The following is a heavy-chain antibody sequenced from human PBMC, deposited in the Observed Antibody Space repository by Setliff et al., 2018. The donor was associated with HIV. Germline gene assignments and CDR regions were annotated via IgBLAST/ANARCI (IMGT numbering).Heavy chain of an antibody. D-gene: IGHD6-13*01. J-gene: IGHJ4*02. V-gene: IGHV3-48*01. CDR2: ISSSSSTI. CDR3: ARSRAAGCDY. Sequence: GGSLRLSCAASGLTFSSYSMNWVRQAPGKGLEWVSYISSSSSTIYYADSVKGRFTISRDNAKNSLYLQMNSLRAEDTAVYDCARSRAAGCDYWGQETLVTVSS. CDR1: GLTFSSYS.